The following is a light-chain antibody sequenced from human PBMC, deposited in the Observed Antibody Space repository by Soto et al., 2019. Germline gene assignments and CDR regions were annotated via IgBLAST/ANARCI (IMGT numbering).Light chain of an antibody. J-gene: IGLJ1*01. V-gene: IGLV2-11*01. CDR2: DVS. Sequence: QSVLTQPRSVSGSPGQSITISCTGTSGDVGGYNYVSWYRQHPGKAPKLMIYDVSKRPSGVPDRFSGSKSGNTASLTISGLQAEDEADYYCCSYAGSYTHYVFGTGTKVTVL. CDR1: SGDVGGYNY. CDR3: CSYAGSYTHYV.